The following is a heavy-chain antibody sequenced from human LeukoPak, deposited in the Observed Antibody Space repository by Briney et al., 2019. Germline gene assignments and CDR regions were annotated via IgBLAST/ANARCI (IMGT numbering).Heavy chain of an antibody. V-gene: IGHV4-59*01. D-gene: IGHD5-18*01. CDR3: ARSPGYPYYYYYMDV. J-gene: IGHJ6*03. Sequence: SETLSLTCTVSGGSISSYYWSWIRQPPGKGLEWIGYIYYSGSTNYNPSLKSRVTISVVTSKNQFSLKLSSVTAADTAVYYCARSPGYPYYYYYMDVWGKGTTVTVSS. CDR2: IYYSGST. CDR1: GGSISSYY.